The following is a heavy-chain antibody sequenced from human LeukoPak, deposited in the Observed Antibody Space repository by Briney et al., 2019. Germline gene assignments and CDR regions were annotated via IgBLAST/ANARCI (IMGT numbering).Heavy chain of an antibody. J-gene: IGHJ5*02. D-gene: IGHD6-13*01. CDR2: IYYSGST. CDR3: ARRPSSWYSGWFDP. V-gene: IGHV4-39*01. CDR1: GASFSGYY. Sequence: SETLSLTCAVYGASFSGYYWGWIRQPPGKGLEWIGSIYYSGSTYYNPSLKSRVTISVDTSKNQFSLKLRSVTAADTAVYYCARRPSSWYSGWFDPWGQGTLVTVSS.